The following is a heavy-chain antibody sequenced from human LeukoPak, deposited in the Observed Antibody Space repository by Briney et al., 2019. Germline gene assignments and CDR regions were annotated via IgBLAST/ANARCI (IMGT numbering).Heavy chain of an antibody. CDR1: EYTFTSYY. Sequence: ASVKVSCKASEYTFTSYYMHWVRQAPGQGLEWMGIINPSGGDTSYAQKFQGRLTMTGDTSTNTVYMELTSLRSEDTAVYYCAREVMDNLRFDYWGQGTLVTVSS. J-gene: IGHJ4*02. V-gene: IGHV1-46*01. CDR2: INPSGGDT. D-gene: IGHD1-14*01. CDR3: AREVMDNLRFDY.